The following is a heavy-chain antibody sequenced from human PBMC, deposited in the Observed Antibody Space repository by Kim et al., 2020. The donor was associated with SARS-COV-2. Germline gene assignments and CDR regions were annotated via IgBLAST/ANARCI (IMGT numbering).Heavy chain of an antibody. CDR2: IKSKAGGGTT. Sequence: GGSLRLSCVASGLSFIDAWMTWVRQAPGKGLEWVARIKSKAGGGTTDYAAPVKGRFTISRDDSKNTQYLQMNSLKTEDTAIYYCSHDSDSYYTFHFWGQGTLVTVSS. D-gene: IGHD3-22*01. CDR3: SHDSDSYYTFHF. V-gene: IGHV3-15*01. CDR1: GLSFIDAW. J-gene: IGHJ4*02.